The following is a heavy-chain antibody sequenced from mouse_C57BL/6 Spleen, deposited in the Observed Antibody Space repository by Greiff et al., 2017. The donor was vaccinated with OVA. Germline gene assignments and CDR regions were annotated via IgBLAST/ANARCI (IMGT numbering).Heavy chain of an antibody. Sequence: QVHVKQPGAELVRPGSSVKLSCKASGYTFTSYWMDWVKQRPGQGLEWIGNIYPSDSETHYNQKFKDKATLTVDKSSSTAYMQLSSLTSEDSAVYYCAREGVIAMDYWGQGTSVTVSS. J-gene: IGHJ4*01. CDR3: AREGVIAMDY. CDR2: IYPSDSET. CDR1: GYTFTSYW. V-gene: IGHV1-61*01.